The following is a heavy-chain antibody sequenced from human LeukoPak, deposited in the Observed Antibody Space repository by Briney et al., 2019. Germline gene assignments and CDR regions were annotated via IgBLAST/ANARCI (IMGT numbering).Heavy chain of an antibody. D-gene: IGHD6-13*01. CDR2: INPNSGGT. Sequence: ASVKVSCKASGYTFTGYYMHWVRQAPGQGLEWMGWINPNSGGTNYAQKFQGRVTMTRNTSISTAYMELSSLRSEDTAVYYCARAGSSWYQVDYWGQGTLVTVSS. CDR3: ARAGSSWYQVDY. J-gene: IGHJ4*02. V-gene: IGHV1-2*02. CDR1: GYTFTGYY.